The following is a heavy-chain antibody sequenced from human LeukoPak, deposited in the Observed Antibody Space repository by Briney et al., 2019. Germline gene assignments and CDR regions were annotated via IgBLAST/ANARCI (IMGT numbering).Heavy chain of an antibody. D-gene: IGHD3-3*01. V-gene: IGHV4-4*07. J-gene: IGHJ5*02. CDR1: GGSISSYY. CDR3: AREGTSALEWFGP. Sequence: SETLSLTCTVSGGSISSYYWSWIRQPAGKGLEWIGRIYTSGSTNYNPSLKSRVTMSVDTSKNQFSLRLSSVNAADTAVYFCAREGTSALEWFGPWGQGTLVTVSS. CDR2: IYTSGST.